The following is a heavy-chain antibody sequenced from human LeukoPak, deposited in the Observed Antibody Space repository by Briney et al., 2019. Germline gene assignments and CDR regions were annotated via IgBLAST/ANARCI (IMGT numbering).Heavy chain of an antibody. J-gene: IGHJ4*02. V-gene: IGHV3-15*01. D-gene: IGHD6-19*01. CDR1: GFTFSNAW. Sequence: GGSLRLSCAASGFTFSNAWMSWVRQAPGKGLEWVGRIKSKTDGGTTDYAAPVKGRFTISRDDSKNTLYLQMNSLKTEDTAVYYCAKESRNNSGYYRDYWGQGTLVTVSS. CDR3: AKESRNNSGYYRDY. CDR2: IKSKTDGGTT.